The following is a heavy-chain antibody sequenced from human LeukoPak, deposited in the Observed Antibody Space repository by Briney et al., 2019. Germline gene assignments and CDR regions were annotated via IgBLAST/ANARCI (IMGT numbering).Heavy chain of an antibody. V-gene: IGHV3-30*18. CDR1: GFTFSSYE. J-gene: IGHJ4*02. D-gene: IGHD3-22*01. CDR3: AKDLYDRSGYYFFDY. Sequence: PGGSLRLSCAASGFTFSSYEMNWVRQAPGKGLEWVAVISYDGSNKYYADSVKGRFTISRDNSKNTLYLQMNSLRAEDTAVYYCAKDLYDRSGYYFFDYWGQGTLVTVSS. CDR2: ISYDGSNK.